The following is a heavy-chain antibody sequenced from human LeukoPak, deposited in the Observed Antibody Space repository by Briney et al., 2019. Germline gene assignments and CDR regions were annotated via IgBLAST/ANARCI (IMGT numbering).Heavy chain of an antibody. CDR1: GGTFSSYA. Sequence: ASVKVSCKASGGTFSSYAISWVRQAPGQGLEWMGGIIPIFGTANYAQKFQGRVTITTDESTSTAYVELSSLRSEDTAVYYCARRSTERWLQRRGIDAFDIWGQGTMVTVSS. J-gene: IGHJ3*02. V-gene: IGHV1-69*05. D-gene: IGHD5-24*01. CDR2: IIPIFGTA. CDR3: ARRSTERWLQRRGIDAFDI.